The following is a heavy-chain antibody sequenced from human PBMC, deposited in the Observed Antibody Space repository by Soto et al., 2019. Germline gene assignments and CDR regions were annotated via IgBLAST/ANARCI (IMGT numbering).Heavy chain of an antibody. D-gene: IGHD1-26*01. CDR3: ARERGRWELFYLLDY. V-gene: IGHV3-23*01. Sequence: PGGSLRRSCAASGFTFSSYAMSCVRQAPGKGLEWVSAISGSGGSTYYADSVKGRFTISRDNSKNTLYLQMNSRRAEDTAVYYCARERGRWELFYLLDYWGQGTLVTVSS. CDR1: GFTFSSYA. J-gene: IGHJ4*02. CDR2: ISGSGGST.